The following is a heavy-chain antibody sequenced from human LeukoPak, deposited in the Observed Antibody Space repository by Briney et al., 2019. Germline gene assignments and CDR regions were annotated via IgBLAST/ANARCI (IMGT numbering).Heavy chain of an antibody. CDR2: INHIGST. J-gene: IGHJ4*02. D-gene: IGHD6-13*01. CDR1: GGSFSGYY. Sequence: SETLSLTCAVYGGSFSGYYWSWIRQPPGKGLEWIGEINHIGSTNYNPSLKSRVTISVDTSKNQSSLKLSSVTAADTAVYYCARGGQVAAASPFDYWGQGTLVTVSS. V-gene: IGHV4-34*01. CDR3: ARGGQVAAASPFDY.